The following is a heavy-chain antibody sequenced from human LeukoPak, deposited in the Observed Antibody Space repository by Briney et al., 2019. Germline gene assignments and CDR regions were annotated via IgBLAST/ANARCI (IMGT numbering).Heavy chain of an antibody. V-gene: IGHV4-59*01. Sequence: SETLSLTCTVSGGSISSYYWSWIRQPPGKGLEWIGYIYYSGSTNYNPSLKSRVTISVDTSKNQFSLKLSSVTAADTAVYYCARARIAVAGIDYWGQGTLVTVSS. CDR1: GGSISSYY. J-gene: IGHJ4*02. D-gene: IGHD6-19*01. CDR3: ARARIAVAGIDY. CDR2: IYYSGST.